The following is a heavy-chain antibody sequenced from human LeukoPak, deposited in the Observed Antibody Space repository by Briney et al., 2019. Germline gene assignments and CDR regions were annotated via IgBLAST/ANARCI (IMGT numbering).Heavy chain of an antibody. V-gene: IGHV3-74*01. CDR2: FNSDGSST. D-gene: IGHD4-17*01. J-gene: IGHJ4*02. CDR1: GFTFSTHW. Sequence: GGSLRLSCAASGFTFSTHWMHWVRQAPGRGLVWVSHFNSDGSSTSYADSVKGRFTISRDNAKNTLYLQMNSLRVEDTAVYYCARGRYYFDYWGQGTLVTVSS. CDR3: ARGRYYFDY.